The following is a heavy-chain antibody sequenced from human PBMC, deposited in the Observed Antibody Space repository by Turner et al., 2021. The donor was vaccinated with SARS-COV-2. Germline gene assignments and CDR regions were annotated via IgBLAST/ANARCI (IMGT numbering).Heavy chain of an antibody. J-gene: IGHJ4*02. CDR3: ARDRVWGGSNSFGYYFDF. V-gene: IGHV3-30-3*01. D-gene: IGHD2-15*01. CDR2: ISYDGSNK. CDR1: GFTFSNYP. Sequence: VQLVESGGGVVQPGRSLRLSCAASGFTFSNYPMHWVRQAPGKGLEWVAVISYDGSNKYYADSVKGRFTISRDSSKNTLFLQMTSLRAEDTAVYFCARDRVWGGSNSFGYYFDFWGQGTLVTVSS.